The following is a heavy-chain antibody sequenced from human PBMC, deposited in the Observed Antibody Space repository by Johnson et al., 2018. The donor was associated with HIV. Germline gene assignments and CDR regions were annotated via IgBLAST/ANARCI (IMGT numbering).Heavy chain of an antibody. CDR3: AKDRATVVPPRRDAFDI. J-gene: IGHJ3*02. CDR1: GFTVSSNY. D-gene: IGHD4-23*01. Sequence: VQLVESGGGLVQPGGSLRLSCAASGFTVSSNYMSWVRQAPGKGLEWVSVIYSGGSTYYADSVKGRFTISRDDAKNTLYLQMNSRRAEDTAVYYCAKDRATVVPPRRDAFDIWGQVTMVTVSS. CDR2: IYSGGST. V-gene: IGHV3-66*01.